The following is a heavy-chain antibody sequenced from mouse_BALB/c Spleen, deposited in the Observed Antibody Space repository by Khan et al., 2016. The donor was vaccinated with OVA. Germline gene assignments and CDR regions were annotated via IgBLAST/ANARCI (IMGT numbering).Heavy chain of an antibody. CDR3: ATLCVNPFAF. V-gene: IGHV14-3*02. J-gene: IGHJ3*01. D-gene: IGHD6-1*01. Sequence: VQLKQSGAELVKPGASVKLSCTASGFNIKDTYIHWMKQRHEQGLEWIGRIDPPNDDSKYGPKFQAKATLTVDPSANTAYHQLISLTSEDTAVYYCATLCVNPFAFWGQGTLVSVSA. CDR2: IDPPNDDS. CDR1: GFNIKDTY.